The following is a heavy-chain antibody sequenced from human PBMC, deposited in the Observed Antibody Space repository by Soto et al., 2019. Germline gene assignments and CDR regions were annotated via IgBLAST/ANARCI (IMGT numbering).Heavy chain of an antibody. D-gene: IGHD6-13*01. CDR3: AASASVAAAGYFKF. V-gene: IGHV1-69*01. Sequence: QVQLVQSGAEVKEPGSSVKVSCKATGDLFNNYAFNWVRQAPGQGLEWMGRISPLFSTTNYAQKFQGRVTIGEEELTTIVDLEVSNLESEDTAMYYCAASASVAAAGYFKFWGQGTLVTVSP. CDR1: GDLFNNYA. CDR2: ISPLFSTT. J-gene: IGHJ4*02.